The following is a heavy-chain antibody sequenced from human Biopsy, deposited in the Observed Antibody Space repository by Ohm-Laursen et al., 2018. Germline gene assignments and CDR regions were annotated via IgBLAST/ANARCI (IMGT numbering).Heavy chain of an antibody. CDR1: GEPFNGYY. CDR3: VRGVDYYDPYHYYALDV. J-gene: IGHJ6*02. D-gene: IGHD3-22*01. Sequence: SETLSLTCAVYGEPFNGYYWSRIRQTPGKGLEWIGEINHSGRTNYNPSLKSRVTISVDTSKNQFSLKVRSVTAADTAVYYCVRGVDYYDPYHYYALDVWGQGTTVTVSS. V-gene: IGHV4-34*01. CDR2: INHSGRT.